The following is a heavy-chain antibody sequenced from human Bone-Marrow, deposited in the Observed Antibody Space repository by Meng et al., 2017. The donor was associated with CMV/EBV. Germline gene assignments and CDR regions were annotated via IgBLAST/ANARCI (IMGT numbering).Heavy chain of an antibody. CDR3: ARGGSQLLFDAFDI. CDR2: ISSHGSNT. V-gene: IGHV3-30-3*01. Sequence: GESLKISCAASGFTFSSYAIHWVRQAPGKGLEWVTVISSHGSNTYYTDSVKGRFTFSSDNSKNTLYLQMNSLRAEDTAVYYCARGGSQLLFDAFDIWGQGTMVTVSS. D-gene: IGHD2-2*01. J-gene: IGHJ3*02. CDR1: GFTFSSYA.